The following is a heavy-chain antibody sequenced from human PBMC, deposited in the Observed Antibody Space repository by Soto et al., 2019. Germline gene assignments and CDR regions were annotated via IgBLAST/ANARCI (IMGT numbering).Heavy chain of an antibody. Sequence: GESLKISCKGSGYSFTSYWLSWVRQMPGTGLEWMGRIDPSDSGTKYSPSFQGHVTMSADRSISTAYLQWSSLTASDTAMYYCAALSFYDRHSAFYSWGQGTQVTVSS. CDR3: AALSFYDRHSAFYS. CDR2: IDPSDSGT. CDR1: GYSFTSYW. V-gene: IGHV5-10-1*01. J-gene: IGHJ4*02. D-gene: IGHD3-16*01.